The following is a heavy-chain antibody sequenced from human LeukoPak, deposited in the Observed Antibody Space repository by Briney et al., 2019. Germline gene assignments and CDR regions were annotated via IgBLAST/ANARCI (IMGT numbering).Heavy chain of an antibody. CDR3: ARDGSSKFDP. V-gene: IGHV4-34*01. D-gene: IGHD2-2*01. Sequence: SETLSLTCAVYGGSFSGYYWSWIRQPPGKGLEWIGSIYYSGSTYYIPSLKSRVTISVDTSKNQFSLKLSSVTAADTAVYYCARDGSSKFDPWGQGTLVTVSS. CDR1: GGSFSGYY. CDR2: IYYSGST. J-gene: IGHJ5*02.